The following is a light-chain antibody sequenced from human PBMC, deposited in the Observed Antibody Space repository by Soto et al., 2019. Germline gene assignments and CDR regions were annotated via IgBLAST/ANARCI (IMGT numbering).Light chain of an antibody. CDR2: SNH. J-gene: IGLJ1*01. CDR1: SGSLS. CDR3: AAWDDSLNGLYV. Sequence: QSVLTQPPSASGTPGQRVTISCSASSGSLSVDWYQHLPGTAPKLLIQSNHQRPSGVPDRFSGSKSGTSASLAISGLQSEDDADYYCAAWDDSLNGLYVFGTGTKVTV. V-gene: IGLV1-44*01.